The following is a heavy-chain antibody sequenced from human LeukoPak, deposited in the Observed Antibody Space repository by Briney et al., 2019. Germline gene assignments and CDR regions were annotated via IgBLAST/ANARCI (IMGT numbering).Heavy chain of an antibody. J-gene: IGHJ4*02. Sequence: GGSLRLSCAASGFTFSSYWMSWVRQAPGKGLEWVANIKQDGSEKYYVDSVKGQFTISRDNAKNSLYLQMNSLRAEDTAVYYCARAHWLMITFGGVIEIFDYWGQGTLVTVSS. CDR3: ARAHWLMITFGGVIEIFDY. D-gene: IGHD3-16*02. CDR1: GFTFSSYW. CDR2: IKQDGSEK. V-gene: IGHV3-7*01.